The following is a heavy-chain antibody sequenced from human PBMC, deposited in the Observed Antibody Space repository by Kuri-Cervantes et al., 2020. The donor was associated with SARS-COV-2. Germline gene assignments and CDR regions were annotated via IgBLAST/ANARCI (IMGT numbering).Heavy chain of an antibody. Sequence: SETLSLTCAVSAGSISSTNWWSWVRQPPGKGLQWIGEIYHSGSTNYNPSLKSRVTISLDKSKNQFSLTLTSVTAADTAVYYCARVGLGGDFDYWGQGTLVTVSS. V-gene: IGHV4-4*02. J-gene: IGHJ4*02. D-gene: IGHD3-16*01. CDR1: AGSISSTNW. CDR3: ARVGLGGDFDY. CDR2: IYHSGST.